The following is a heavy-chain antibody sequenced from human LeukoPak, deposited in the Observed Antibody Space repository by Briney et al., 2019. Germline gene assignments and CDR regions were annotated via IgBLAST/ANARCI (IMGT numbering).Heavy chain of an antibody. CDR3: GRGFDGYYHYYMDV. Sequence: SVKVSCKASGGTFTNYVISWMRQAPGQGLEWMGGIIPPFGTANYAQKFQGRVTITTDESTSTAYMELSSLRSEDTAVYYRGRGFDGYYHYYMDVWGKGTTVTVSS. CDR1: GGTFTNYV. CDR2: IIPPFGTA. D-gene: IGHD5-24*01. J-gene: IGHJ6*03. V-gene: IGHV1-69*05.